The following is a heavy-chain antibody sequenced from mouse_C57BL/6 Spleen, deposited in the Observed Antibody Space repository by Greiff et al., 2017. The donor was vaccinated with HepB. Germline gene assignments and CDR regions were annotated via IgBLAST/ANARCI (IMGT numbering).Heavy chain of an antibody. Sequence: VQLQQPGAELVKPGASVKLSCKASGYTFTSYWMQWVKQRPGQGLEWIGEIDPSDSYTNYNQKFKGKATLTVDTSSSTAYMQLSSLTSEDSAVYYCARKAFYGSSYVRGVTDYWGQGTTLTVSS. V-gene: IGHV1-50*01. J-gene: IGHJ2*01. CDR1: GYTFTSYW. CDR3: ARKAFYGSSYVRGVTDY. D-gene: IGHD1-1*01. CDR2: IDPSDSYT.